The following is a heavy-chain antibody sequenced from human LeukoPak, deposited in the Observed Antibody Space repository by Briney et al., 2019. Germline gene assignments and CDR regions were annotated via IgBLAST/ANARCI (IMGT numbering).Heavy chain of an antibody. Sequence: SSVKVSCQASVYTFTVLYRHWVGQAPGQGLDWIGWIDPYSGATNYAQKFQGRVTLTKDTSISTAYMEHNRLRSDDTAVYYCVTVKDIVIRGGPYSLDYWGQGTLVTVSS. CDR3: VTVKDIVIRGGPYSLDY. V-gene: IGHV1-2*02. CDR1: VYTFTVLY. J-gene: IGHJ4*02. D-gene: IGHD2-8*01. CDR2: IDPYSGAT.